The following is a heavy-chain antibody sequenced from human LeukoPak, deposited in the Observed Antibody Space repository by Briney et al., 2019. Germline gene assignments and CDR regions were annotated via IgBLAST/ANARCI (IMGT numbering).Heavy chain of an antibody. Sequence: ASVKVSCKVSGHTLTELSMHWVRQAPGKGLEWMGGFDPEDGETIYAQKFQGRVTMTEDTSTDTAYMELRSLRSDDTAVYYCARVLEWELLIPKKTEFDYWGQGTLVTVSS. CDR1: GHTLTELS. J-gene: IGHJ4*02. CDR2: FDPEDGET. V-gene: IGHV1-24*01. D-gene: IGHD1-26*01. CDR3: ARVLEWELLIPKKTEFDY.